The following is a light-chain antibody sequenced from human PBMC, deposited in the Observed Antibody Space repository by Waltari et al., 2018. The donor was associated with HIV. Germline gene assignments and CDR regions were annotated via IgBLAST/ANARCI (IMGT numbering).Light chain of an antibody. J-gene: IGLJ2*01. CDR2: EVS. V-gene: IGLV2-14*01. CDR1: SSDVDGYKY. CDR3: SSYTRTNVI. Sequence: QSALTQPASVSGSPGQSITISCTGTSSDVDGYKYVSWYQHHPDKAPKLIIYEVSNRPSGVSNRFSGSKSGNTASLTISGLQTEDEADYYCSSYTRTNVIFGGGTKLTVL.